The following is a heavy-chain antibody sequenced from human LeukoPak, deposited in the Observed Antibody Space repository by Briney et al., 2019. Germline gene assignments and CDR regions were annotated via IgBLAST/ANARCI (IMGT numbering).Heavy chain of an antibody. Sequence: GGSLRLSCSASGFTFNSYPVHWVRQAPGKGREWVAVISYDGINKYYADSVKGRFTISRDNSKNMLYLQMSSLRAEDTAVYYCAKDHVTSSSWFPDYWGQGTLVTVSS. V-gene: IGHV3-30*04. CDR2: ISYDGINK. CDR1: GFTFNSYP. CDR3: AKDHVTSSSWFPDY. D-gene: IGHD6-13*01. J-gene: IGHJ4*02.